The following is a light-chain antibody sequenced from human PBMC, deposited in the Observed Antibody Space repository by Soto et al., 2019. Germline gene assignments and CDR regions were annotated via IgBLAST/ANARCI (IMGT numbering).Light chain of an antibody. J-gene: IGKJ1*01. V-gene: IGKV1-5*03. CDR2: KVS. Sequence: DIQMTQSPSTLSASVGDRVTISCRASQTINNWLGWLQQKPGKAPKLLIYKVSTLESGVPSRFSGSGSGTEFTLTIDGLQTDDFATYYCQQHNNYPWTFGQGTRVEIK. CDR1: QTINNW. CDR3: QQHNNYPWT.